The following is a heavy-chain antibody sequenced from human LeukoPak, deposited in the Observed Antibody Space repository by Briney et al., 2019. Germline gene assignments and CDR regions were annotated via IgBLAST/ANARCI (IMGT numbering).Heavy chain of an antibody. D-gene: IGHD2-2*02. Sequence: PSETLSLTCTVSGCSISTGYYWDWIGQPPGKGLEWIGTFYHGGSTYYNPSLKSRVTISVDTSKNQFSLNLTSVTAADTAVYYCARVCSSASCHIDYWGQGTLVTVSS. CDR1: GCSISTGYY. CDR3: ARVCSSASCHIDY. V-gene: IGHV4-38-2*02. CDR2: FYHGGST. J-gene: IGHJ4*02.